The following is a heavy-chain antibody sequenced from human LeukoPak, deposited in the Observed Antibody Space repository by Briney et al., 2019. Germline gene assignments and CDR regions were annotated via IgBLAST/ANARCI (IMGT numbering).Heavy chain of an antibody. J-gene: IGHJ3*02. CDR2: IYYSGST. Sequence: SETLSLTCTVSGVSISSTSYYWGWVRQPPGKGLEWVGSIYYSGSTYYNPSLKSRVTISVDTSKNHFSLKLNSVIAADTAVYYCARVPRGDVVGATKLAFDIWGQGTMVTVSS. V-gene: IGHV4-39*02. CDR1: GVSISSTSYY. D-gene: IGHD1-26*01. CDR3: ARVPRGDVVGATKLAFDI.